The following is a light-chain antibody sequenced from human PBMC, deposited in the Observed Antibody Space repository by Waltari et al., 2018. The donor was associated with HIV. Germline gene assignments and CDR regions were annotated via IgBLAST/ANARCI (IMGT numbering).Light chain of an antibody. CDR1: SVYWYHK. CDR3: GADHGSGSNFRWV. CDR2: AGTGGIVG. Sequence: HPVLTQPPSASASLGASVTPTCTLSSVYWYHKVYWYAQRPGKGPRVVMRAGTGGIVGSKGDGIPDRFSVLGSGLNRYLTIKNIQEEDESDYHCGADHGSGSNFRWVFGGGTKLTVL. V-gene: IGLV9-49*01. J-gene: IGLJ3*02.